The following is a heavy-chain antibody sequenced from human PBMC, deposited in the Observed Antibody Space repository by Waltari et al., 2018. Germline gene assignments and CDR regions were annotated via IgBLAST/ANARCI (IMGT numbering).Heavy chain of an antibody. CDR1: GFTFSSYA. D-gene: IGHD3-22*01. J-gene: IGHJ4*02. CDR3: ARVVYYDSSGYYDY. Sequence: QVQLVESGGGVVQPGRSLSLSCAASGFTFSSYAMHWVRQAPGKGLEWVSVRSYDGSNKYYADSVKGRFTISRDNSKNTLYLQMNSLRAEDTAVYYCARVVYYDSSGYYDYWGQGTLVTVSS. CDR2: RSYDGSNK. V-gene: IGHV3-30-3*01.